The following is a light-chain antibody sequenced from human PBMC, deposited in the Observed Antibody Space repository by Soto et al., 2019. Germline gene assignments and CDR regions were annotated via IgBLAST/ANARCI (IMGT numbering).Light chain of an antibody. Sequence: DIVLTQSPGTLSLSPGERATLSCRASQTVSSNNLAWYQQKRGQAPRLLIYGASSRAAVIPDRFRGSGSGTDFKLSISSLATEDFAVSYCQHYGSSPFTFGPGTAVDIK. CDR3: QHYGSSPFT. CDR1: QTVSSNN. J-gene: IGKJ3*01. CDR2: GAS. V-gene: IGKV3-20*01.